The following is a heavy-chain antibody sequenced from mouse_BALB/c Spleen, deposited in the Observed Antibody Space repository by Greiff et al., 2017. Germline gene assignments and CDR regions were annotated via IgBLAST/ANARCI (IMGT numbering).Heavy chain of an antibody. CDR1: GYSFTGYN. J-gene: IGHJ2*01. Sequence: EVKLVESGPELEKPGASVKISCKASGYSFTGYNMNWVKQSNGKSLEWIGNIDPYYGGTSYNQKFKGKATLTVDKSSSTTYMQLKSLTSEDSAVYYCASTMITTNYFDYWGQGTTLTVSS. D-gene: IGHD2-4*01. CDR3: ASTMITTNYFDY. CDR2: IDPYYGGT. V-gene: IGHV1-39*01.